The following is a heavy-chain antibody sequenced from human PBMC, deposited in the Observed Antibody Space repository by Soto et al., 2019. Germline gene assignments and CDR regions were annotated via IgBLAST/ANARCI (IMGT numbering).Heavy chain of an antibody. D-gene: IGHD4-4*01. J-gene: IGHJ6*02. CDR3: ARGSSNYVFYGMDV. CDR2: TYYRPKWYN. Sequence: PPQTLSLTCVISGDSVSSNSAAWNWIRQSPSRGLEWLGRTYYRPKWYNDYAVSVKSRITINPDTSKNQFSLQLNSVTPEDTAVYYCARGSSNYVFYGMDVWGQGTTVTVSS. CDR1: GDSVSSNSAA. V-gene: IGHV6-1*01.